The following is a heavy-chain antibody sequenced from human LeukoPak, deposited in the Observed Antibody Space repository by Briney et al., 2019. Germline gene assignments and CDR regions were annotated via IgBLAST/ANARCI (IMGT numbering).Heavy chain of an antibody. V-gene: IGHV1-46*03. CDR2: INPSGGST. Sequence: GASVKVSCKASGYTFTSYYMHWVRQAPGQGLEWMGIINPSGGSTSYAQKFQGRVTMTRDTSTSTVYLELSSLRSEDTAVYYCARVTGYSSSWLLVHFDYWGQRTLVTVSS. CDR3: ARVTGYSSSWLLVHFDY. J-gene: IGHJ4*02. D-gene: IGHD6-13*01. CDR1: GYTFTSYY.